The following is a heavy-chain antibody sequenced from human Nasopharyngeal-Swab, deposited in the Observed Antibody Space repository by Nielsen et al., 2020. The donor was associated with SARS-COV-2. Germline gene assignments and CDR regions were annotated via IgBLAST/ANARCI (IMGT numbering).Heavy chain of an antibody. J-gene: IGHJ3*02. Sequence: GESLKISCAASGFTFSNYAMHWVRQAPGKGLEWVAVISYDENNKYYADSVKGRFTNSRDSSRKTLYLQMNSLRAEDTAVYYCAKSLYGDYVDGFDIWGQGTMVTVSS. CDR2: ISYDENNK. V-gene: IGHV3-30*18. CDR1: GFTFSNYA. CDR3: AKSLYGDYVDGFDI. D-gene: IGHD4-17*01.